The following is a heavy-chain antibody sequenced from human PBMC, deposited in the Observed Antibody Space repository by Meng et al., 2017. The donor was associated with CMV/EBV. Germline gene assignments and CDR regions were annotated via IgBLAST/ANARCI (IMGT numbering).Heavy chain of an antibody. CDR1: GFTFSSYW. V-gene: IGHV3-7*01. D-gene: IGHD2-15*01. CDR3: ARDGVCSCGSCPPYYYYYGMDV. CDR2: IKQDGSEK. Sequence: GESLKISCAASGFTFSSYWMSWVRQAPGKGLEWVANIKQDGSEKYYVDSVKGRFTISRDNAKNSLYLQMNSLRAEDTAVYYCARDGVCSCGSCPPYYYYYGMDVWGQGTTVTVSS. J-gene: IGHJ6*02.